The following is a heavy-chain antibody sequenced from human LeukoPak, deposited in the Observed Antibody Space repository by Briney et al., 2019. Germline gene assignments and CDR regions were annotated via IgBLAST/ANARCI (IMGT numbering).Heavy chain of an antibody. CDR3: ARVKQLVQTFDY. Sequence: ASVKVSCKASGYTFTGYYMHWVRQAPGQGLEWMGWINPNSGGTNYAQKFQGRVTMTRDTSISTPYMELSRLRSDDTAVYYCARVKQLVQTFDYWGQGTLVTVSS. CDR2: INPNSGGT. D-gene: IGHD1-1*01. CDR1: GYTFTGYY. V-gene: IGHV1-2*02. J-gene: IGHJ4*02.